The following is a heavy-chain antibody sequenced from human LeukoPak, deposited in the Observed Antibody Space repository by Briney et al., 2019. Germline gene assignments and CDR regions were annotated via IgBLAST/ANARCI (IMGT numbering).Heavy chain of an antibody. V-gene: IGHV5-51*01. CDR3: AAIRSYSDVFDF. CDR2: IYPGDSET. CDR1: GYSFTSFW. D-gene: IGHD2-21*01. Sequence: GESLKISCQGFGYSFTSFWIGWVRQMPGKGLEWMGIIYPGDSETRYIPSFQGQVTFSGDKSINTAYLQWSSLKASDTAIYYCAAIRSYSDVFDFWGKGKMVTVTS. J-gene: IGHJ3*01.